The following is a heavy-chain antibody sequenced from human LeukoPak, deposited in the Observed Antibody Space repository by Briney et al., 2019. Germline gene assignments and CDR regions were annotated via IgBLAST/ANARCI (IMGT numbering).Heavy chain of an antibody. CDR3: AMTRGYSYGYLDY. Sequence: ETLSLTCTVSGRSISSFYWSWIRQPPGQGLEWLGYIYYTGSTNYNPSLKSRVTIPVDTSKNRFSLKLSSVTAADTAVYYCAMTRGYSYGYLDYWGQGTLVTVSS. J-gene: IGHJ4*02. D-gene: IGHD5-18*01. CDR2: IYYTGST. CDR1: GRSISSFY. V-gene: IGHV4-59*08.